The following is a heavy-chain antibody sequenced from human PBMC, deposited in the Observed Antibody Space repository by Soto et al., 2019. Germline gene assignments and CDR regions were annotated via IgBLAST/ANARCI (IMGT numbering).Heavy chain of an antibody. CDR2: IGGNGDRT. V-gene: IGHV3-23*01. CDR3: ARAEVTAVFGF. J-gene: IGHJ4*02. D-gene: IGHD2-21*02. Sequence: EEQLLESGGALVVPGGSLRLSCAASGVAFSNYAMTWVRQAPGKGLEWVSTIGGNGDRTYYAESVKGRFTISRDNSKSTLFLQMNSLRADDTAVYFCARAEVTAVFGFWGQGTLVTVSS. CDR1: GVAFSNYA.